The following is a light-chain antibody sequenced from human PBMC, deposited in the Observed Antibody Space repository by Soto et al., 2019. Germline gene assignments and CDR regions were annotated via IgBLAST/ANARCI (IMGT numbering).Light chain of an antibody. J-gene: IGKJ3*01. CDR1: QSVFHSSDKRNC. Sequence: DIVLTQSPDSLTVSLGESATINCKSSQSVFHSSDKRNCLAWYQKKPVQPPKLLIYWASTRESGVPDRFSGSGSGTDFTLTISSLQAEDVAVYYCQQYYDIATFGPGTKVDIK. V-gene: IGKV4-1*01. CDR2: WAS. CDR3: QQYYDIAT.